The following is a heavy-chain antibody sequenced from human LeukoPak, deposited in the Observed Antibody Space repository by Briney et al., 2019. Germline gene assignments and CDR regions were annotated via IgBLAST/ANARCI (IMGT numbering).Heavy chain of an antibody. CDR2: TYSDSST. V-gene: IGHV3-53*01. Sequence: GGSLRLSCAASGFTVSNNYMSWVRQAPGKGLEWVSITYSDSSTNYADSVKGRFTISRDTSQNTLSLQMNSMRAEDTAVYYCVRKNRDFNAAFDIWGQGTVVTVSS. CDR1: GFTVSNNY. D-gene: IGHD2-21*02. J-gene: IGHJ3*02. CDR3: VRKNRDFNAAFDI.